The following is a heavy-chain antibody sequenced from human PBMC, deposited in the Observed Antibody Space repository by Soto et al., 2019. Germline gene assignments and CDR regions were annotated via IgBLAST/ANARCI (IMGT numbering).Heavy chain of an antibody. J-gene: IGHJ4*02. CDR2: ISGYNGNT. CDR3: AREGQLGY. CDR1: GYTFTGYA. D-gene: IGHD6-6*01. Sequence: GPSVKGSWKASGYTFTGYAMHWVRQAPGQGLEWMGWISGYNGNTNYAERLQGRVTMTTDTSTSTAYMELKSLRYDDTAVYYCAREGQLGYWGQGTPVTVSS. V-gene: IGHV1-18*01.